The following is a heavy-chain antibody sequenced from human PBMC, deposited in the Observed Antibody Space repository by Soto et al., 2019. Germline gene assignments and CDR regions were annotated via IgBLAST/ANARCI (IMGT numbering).Heavy chain of an antibody. CDR3: GSAHGMDV. Sequence: PSETLSLTCIVSGASLRSYHWGWIRQHPGKGLEWIGHTHYGRSTYYNPSLKSRVTISLDTSKNQFSLKLTSVTAADTAVYYCGSAHGMDVWGQGTTVTVSS. CDR1: GASLRSYH. D-gene: IGHD3-10*01. J-gene: IGHJ6*02. CDR2: THYGRST. V-gene: IGHV4-59*06.